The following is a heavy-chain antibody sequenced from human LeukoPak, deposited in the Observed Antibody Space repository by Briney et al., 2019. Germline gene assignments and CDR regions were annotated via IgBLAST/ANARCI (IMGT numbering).Heavy chain of an antibody. D-gene: IGHD2-21*02. J-gene: IGHJ6*02. Sequence: PGGSLRLSCAASGFTFSNYGMNWVRQAPGKGLEWVSSISSSSTYIYYADSVKGRFTISRDNAKNSLYLQMNSLRAEDTAVYYCAKGTYCGGDCYPQAPNYYFGMDVWGQGTTVTVSS. CDR3: AKGTYCGGDCYPQAPNYYFGMDV. CDR1: GFTFSNYG. CDR2: ISSSSTYI. V-gene: IGHV3-21*01.